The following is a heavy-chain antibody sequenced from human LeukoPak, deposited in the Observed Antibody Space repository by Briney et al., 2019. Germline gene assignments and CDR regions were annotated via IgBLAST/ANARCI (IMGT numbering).Heavy chain of an antibody. D-gene: IGHD3-16*01. V-gene: IGHV4-38-2*02. CDR1: GYSISSGYY. J-gene: IGHJ4*02. Sequence: SETLSLTCTVSGYSISSGYYWGWIRQPPGKGLVWIGSVYHSGNTYYNPSLKSRVTISADTSKNQFSLKLSSVTAADTAVYYCAREWGGDFDYWGQGTLVTVSS. CDR3: AREWGGDFDY. CDR2: VYHSGNT.